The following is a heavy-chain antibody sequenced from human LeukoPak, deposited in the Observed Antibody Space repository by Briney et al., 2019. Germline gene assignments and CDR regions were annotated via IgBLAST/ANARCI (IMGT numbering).Heavy chain of an antibody. V-gene: IGHV3-21*01. CDR2: ISSSSSYI. D-gene: IGHD5-12*01. Sequence: GGSLRLSCAASGFTFSSYSMNWVRQAPGKGLEWVSSISSSSSYIYYADSVKGRFTISRDNAKNSLYLQTNSLRAEDTAVYYCASGYSGYDSGDYWGQGTLVTVSS. CDR1: GFTFSSYS. J-gene: IGHJ4*02. CDR3: ASGYSGYDSGDY.